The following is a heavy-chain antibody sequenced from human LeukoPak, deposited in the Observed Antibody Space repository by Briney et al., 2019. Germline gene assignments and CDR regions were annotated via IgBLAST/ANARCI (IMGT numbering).Heavy chain of an antibody. D-gene: IGHD3-16*01. CDR1: GGTFSSYA. J-gene: IGHJ4*02. CDR2: IIPIFGTA. Sequence: ASVKVSCKASGGTFSSYAISWVRQAPGQGLEWMGGIIPIFGTANYAQKFQGRVTITADESTSTAYMELSSLRSEDTAVYYCARFGDRRSRFDYWGQGTLVTVSS. V-gene: IGHV1-69*13. CDR3: ARFGDRRSRFDY.